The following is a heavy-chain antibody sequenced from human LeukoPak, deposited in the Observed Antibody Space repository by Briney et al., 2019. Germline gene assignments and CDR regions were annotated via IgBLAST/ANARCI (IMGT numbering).Heavy chain of an antibody. CDR3: ARLCSGGSCYGNY. D-gene: IGHD2-15*01. Sequence: SETLSLTCTVSGGSISSYYWSWIRQPPGKGLEWIGSICYSGSTYYNPSLKSRVTISVDTSKNQFSLKLSSVTAADTAVYYCARLCSGGSCYGNYWGQGTLVTVSS. V-gene: IGHV4-59*05. CDR2: ICYSGST. J-gene: IGHJ4*02. CDR1: GGSISSYY.